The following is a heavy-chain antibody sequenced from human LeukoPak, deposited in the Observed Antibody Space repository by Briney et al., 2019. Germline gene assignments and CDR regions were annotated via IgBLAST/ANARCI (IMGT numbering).Heavy chain of an antibody. D-gene: IGHD6-6*01. J-gene: IGHJ5*02. V-gene: IGHV1-18*01. CDR3: ARGGLSIAARPNWFDP. Sequence: ASVKVSCKASGYTFTSYGISWVRQAPGQGLKWMGWISAYNGNTNYAQKLQGRVTMTTDTSTSTAYMELRSLRSGDTAVYYCARGGLSIAARPNWFDPWGQGTLVTVSS. CDR1: GYTFTSYG. CDR2: ISAYNGNT.